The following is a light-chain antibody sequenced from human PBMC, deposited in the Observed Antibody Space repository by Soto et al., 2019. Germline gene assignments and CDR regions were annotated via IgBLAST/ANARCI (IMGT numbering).Light chain of an antibody. J-gene: IGKJ4*01. CDR1: QSVRNSY. V-gene: IGKV3-20*01. Sequence: IVVTQSPGTMSLSPGERATLSCRASQSVRNSYLAWYQQKPGQAPRLLVYGASSRATGIPDRFSGSGSGTDFTLTISRLEPEDFAVYYCQQYGSSPLTFGGGTKVDIK. CDR2: GAS. CDR3: QQYGSSPLT.